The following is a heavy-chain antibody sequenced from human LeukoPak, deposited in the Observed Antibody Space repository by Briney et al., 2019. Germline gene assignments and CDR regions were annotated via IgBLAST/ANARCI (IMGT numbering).Heavy chain of an antibody. Sequence: ASVKVSCTASGGTFSSYAISWVRQAPGQGLEWMGRIIPILGIANYAQKFQGRVTITADKSTSTAYMELSSLRSEDTAVYYCARDHDYGGNSGFDYWGQGTLVTVSS. CDR2: IIPILGIA. CDR1: GGTFSSYA. CDR3: ARDHDYGGNSGFDY. V-gene: IGHV1-69*04. D-gene: IGHD4-23*01. J-gene: IGHJ4*02.